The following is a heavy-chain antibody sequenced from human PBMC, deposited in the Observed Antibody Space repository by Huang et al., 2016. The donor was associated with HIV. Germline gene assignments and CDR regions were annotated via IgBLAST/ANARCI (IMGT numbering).Heavy chain of an antibody. J-gene: IGHJ6*03. CDR1: GGSFSGYY. Sequence: QVQLQQWGAGLLRPSETLSLTCAVYGGSFSGYYGTWIRQPPGKGLEWIGEINHSESTNYNPCLKSRVTISVDTSRNQFSLTLTSVTAADTAVYYCARGQGGYYYYYMDVWGKGTTVIVSS. CDR2: INHSEST. CDR3: ARGQGGYYYYYMDV. V-gene: IGHV4-34*01.